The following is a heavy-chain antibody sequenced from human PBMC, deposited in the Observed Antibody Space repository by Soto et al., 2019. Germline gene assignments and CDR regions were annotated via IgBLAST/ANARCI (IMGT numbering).Heavy chain of an antibody. V-gene: IGHV4-30-2*01. CDR3: ARIHWAQSSLDY. J-gene: IGHJ4*02. CDR2: VTHSGTA. CDR1: GGSIDSGAFS. D-gene: IGHD6-19*01. Sequence: PSETLSLTCAISGGSIDSGAFSLIWIRQPPGKGLEWIGYVTHSGTAYSIPSLNGRLTLSVDSSQTQFSLKLTSVTAADSAFYYCARIHWAQSSLDYWGRGILVTVSS.